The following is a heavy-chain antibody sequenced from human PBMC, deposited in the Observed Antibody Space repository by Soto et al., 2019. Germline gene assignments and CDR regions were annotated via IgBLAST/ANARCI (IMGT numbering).Heavy chain of an antibody. CDR2: ISPDDSDT. Sequence: PGESLKISCKGSGYTFSDHWIAWVRHMPGKGMEWMGIISPDDSDTRYRPSFQGQVTISVDKSVSTAYLQWTSLHPSDTAIYYCVRNAWIHSWGPMRYFDYWGRGTQVTVSS. V-gene: IGHV5-51*01. CDR3: VRNAWIHSWGPMRYFDY. J-gene: IGHJ4*01. CDR1: GYTFSDHW. D-gene: IGHD5-18*01.